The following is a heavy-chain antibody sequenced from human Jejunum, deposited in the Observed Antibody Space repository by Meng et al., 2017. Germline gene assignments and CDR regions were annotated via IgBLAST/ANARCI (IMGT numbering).Heavy chain of an antibody. J-gene: IGHJ4*02. CDR3: ARGVLERYFDY. CDR2: VWHSGAT. V-gene: IGHV4-4*02. CDR1: GDFTSSSDR. Sequence: HVHLQESGPGLVQTSATLSLTCAVSGDFTSSSDRWTWVRQAPGRGLEWIGEVWHSGATYYNPSLESRLTISIDTSNNRFSLELSSATAADTAVYYCARGVLERYFDYWGQGALVTVSS. D-gene: IGHD3-10*01.